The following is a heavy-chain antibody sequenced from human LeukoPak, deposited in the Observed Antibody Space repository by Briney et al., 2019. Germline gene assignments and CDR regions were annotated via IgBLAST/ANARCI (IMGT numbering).Heavy chain of an antibody. D-gene: IGHD2-2*01. CDR1: GGSISSSSYY. CDR2: IYYSGST. J-gene: IGHJ4*02. CDR3: ARLKDIVVVPADSPY. V-gene: IGHV4-39*01. Sequence: PSETPSLTCTVSGGSISSSSYYWGWIRQPPGKGLEWIGSIYYSGSTYYNPSLKSRVTISVDTSKNQFSLKLSSVTAADTAVYYCARLKDIVVVPADSPYWGQGTLVTVSS.